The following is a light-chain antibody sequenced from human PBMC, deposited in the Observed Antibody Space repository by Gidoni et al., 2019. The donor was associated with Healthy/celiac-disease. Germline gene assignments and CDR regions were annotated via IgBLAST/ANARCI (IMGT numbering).Light chain of an antibody. V-gene: IGLV1-44*01. Sequence: QSVLTQPPSASGTPGQRVTISCSGSSSNIGSNTVNWYQQLPGTAPKLLIYSNNQRPSGVPYRFSGSKSGTSASLAISGLQSEDEADYYCAARDDSLNGWVFGGGTKLTVL. CDR1: SSNIGSNT. J-gene: IGLJ3*02. CDR2: SNN. CDR3: AARDDSLNGWV.